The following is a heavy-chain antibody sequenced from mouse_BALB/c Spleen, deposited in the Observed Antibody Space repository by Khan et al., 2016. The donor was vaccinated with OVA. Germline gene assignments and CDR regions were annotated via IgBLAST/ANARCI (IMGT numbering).Heavy chain of an antibody. Sequence: QVQLKQSGPGLVAPSQSLSITCTVSGFSLSRYNIHWVRQPPGKGLEWLGMIWGGGGTDYNSTLKSRLSIRNDNSQSQVLLKMNSLQTDDTAMYYCARAYYRYDGYYAMDYWGQGTSVTVSS. J-gene: IGHJ4*01. V-gene: IGHV2-6-4*01. CDR3: ARAYYRYDGYYAMDY. CDR2: IWGGGGT. D-gene: IGHD2-14*01. CDR1: GFSLSRYN.